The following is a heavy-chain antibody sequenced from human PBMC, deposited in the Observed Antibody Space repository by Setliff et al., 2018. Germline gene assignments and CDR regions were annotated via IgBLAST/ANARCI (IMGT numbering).Heavy chain of an antibody. V-gene: IGHV4-39*07. J-gene: IGHJ5*02. D-gene: IGHD6-13*01. Sequence: SETLSLTCTVSGGPINSDRYYWGWIRQPPGKGLEWIGSMYSSGSTYYNPSLNSRVTMSLDTSKNQFSLNLSSVTAADTAVYYCARGGGVAAAAWFDPWGQGTLVTVSS. CDR2: MYSSGST. CDR3: ARGGGVAAAAWFDP. CDR1: GGPINSDRYY.